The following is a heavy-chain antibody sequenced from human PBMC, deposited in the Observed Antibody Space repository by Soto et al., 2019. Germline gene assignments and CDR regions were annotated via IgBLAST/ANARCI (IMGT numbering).Heavy chain of an antibody. V-gene: IGHV5-51*01. CDR1: GYSFTSYW. Sequence: LGESLKISCKGSGYSFTSYWIGWVRQMPGKGLEWMGIIYPGDSDTRYSPSFQGQVTISADKSISTAYLQWSSLKASDTAMYYCARHGSTTVTTRYYYYYGMDVWGQGTTVTVSS. D-gene: IGHD4-4*01. CDR3: ARHGSTTVTTRYYYYYGMDV. CDR2: IYPGDSDT. J-gene: IGHJ6*02.